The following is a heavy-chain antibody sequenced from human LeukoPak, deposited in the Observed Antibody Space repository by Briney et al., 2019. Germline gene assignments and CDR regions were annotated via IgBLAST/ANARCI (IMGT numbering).Heavy chain of an antibody. Sequence: GGSLRLSCAASGFTFSSYSMNWVRQAPGKGLEWVSSISSSSSYIYYADSAKGRFTISRDNAKNSLYLQMNSLRAEDTAVYYCARDPWYSSGWYWGISAFDPWGQGTLVTVSS. CDR1: GFTFSSYS. D-gene: IGHD6-19*01. V-gene: IGHV3-21*01. CDR3: ARDPWYSSGWYWGISAFDP. CDR2: ISSSSSYI. J-gene: IGHJ5*02.